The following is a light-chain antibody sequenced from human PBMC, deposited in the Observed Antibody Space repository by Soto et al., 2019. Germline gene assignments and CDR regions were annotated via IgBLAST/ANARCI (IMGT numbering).Light chain of an antibody. J-gene: IGKJ2*01. CDR3: EQGDSFPPT. CDR1: KRIRTS. Sequence: DVQMTQSPSSLSASAGDRVTITCRASKRIRTSLNWYQQKPGKAPKFLIYDASSLQSGVPSRFSGSGSGTDFSLPVSNPAPEDFATYHGEQGDSFPPTFCRGTKLEI. CDR2: DAS. V-gene: IGKV1-39*01.